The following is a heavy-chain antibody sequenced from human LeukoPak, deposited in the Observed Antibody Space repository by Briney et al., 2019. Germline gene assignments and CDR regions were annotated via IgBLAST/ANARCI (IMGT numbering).Heavy chain of an antibody. Sequence: SETLSLTCTVSGGSISSYYWSWIRQPAGKGLEWIGRIYTSGSTNYNPSLKSRVTMSVDTSKNQFSLKLSSVTAADTAVYYCASRIIAARRDAFDIWGQGTMVTVSS. D-gene: IGHD6-6*01. V-gene: IGHV4-4*07. J-gene: IGHJ3*02. CDR3: ASRIIAARRDAFDI. CDR2: IYTSGST. CDR1: GGSISSYY.